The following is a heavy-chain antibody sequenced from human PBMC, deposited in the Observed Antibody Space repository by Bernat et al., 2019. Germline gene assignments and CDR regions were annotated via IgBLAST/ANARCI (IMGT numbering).Heavy chain of an antibody. CDR2: FDPEDGET. D-gene: IGHD6-19*01. V-gene: IGHV1-24*01. CDR1: GYTLTELS. Sequence: QVQLVQSGAEVKKPGASVKVSCKVSGYTLTELSMHWVRQAPGKGLEWLGGFDPEDGETIYAQKFQGRVTMTEDPSTDTAYMELSSLRSEETAVYYCARKGRSRARSKLAQWLVPGVLSGDDAFDIWGQGTMVTVSA. CDR3: ARKGRSRARSKLAQWLVPGVLSGDDAFDI. J-gene: IGHJ3*02.